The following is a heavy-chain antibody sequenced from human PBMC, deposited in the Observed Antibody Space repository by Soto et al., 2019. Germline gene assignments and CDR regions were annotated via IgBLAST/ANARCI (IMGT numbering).Heavy chain of an antibody. Sequence: GGSLRLSCTASGFSLSTSWMTWVRQAPGKGLEWVSVIYSGGATYYADSVKGRFTISRDNSKNTLFLQTNSLRAEDTAIYYCTTTGYSSSWYGLDYWGQGTLVTVSS. J-gene: IGHJ4*02. CDR3: TTTGYSSSWYGLDY. CDR2: IYSGGAT. V-gene: IGHV3-66*01. D-gene: IGHD6-13*01. CDR1: GFSLSTSW.